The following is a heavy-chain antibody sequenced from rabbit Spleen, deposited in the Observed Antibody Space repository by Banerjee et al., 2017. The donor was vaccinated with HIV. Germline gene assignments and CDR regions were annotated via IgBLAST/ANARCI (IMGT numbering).Heavy chain of an antibody. V-gene: IGHV1S45*01. CDR3: ARQRTNGWNEFHL. J-gene: IGHJ4*01. CDR2: IELGSSGFT. CDR1: GVSFSGSSY. D-gene: IGHD4-1*01. Sequence: QEQLVESGGGLVKPGASLTLTCIASGVSFSGSSYMCWVRQAPGKGLEWIACIELGSSGFTYFASWAKGRFTISKTSSTTVTLHMTSLTAADTATYFCARQRTNGWNEFHLWGPGTLVTVS.